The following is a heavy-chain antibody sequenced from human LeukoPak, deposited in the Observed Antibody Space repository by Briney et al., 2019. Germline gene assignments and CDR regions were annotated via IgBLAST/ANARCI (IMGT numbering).Heavy chain of an antibody. CDR2: ISSSSSYI. V-gene: IGHV3-21*01. CDR1: GFTFSSYS. J-gene: IGHJ4*02. Sequence: GGSLRLSCAASGFTFSSYSMNWGRQAPGKVLEWVSSISSSSSYIYYADSVKGRFTISRDNAKNSLYLQMNSLRAEDTAVYYCARTDYYGSSGYWGQGTLVTVSS. D-gene: IGHD3-10*01. CDR3: ARTDYYGSSGY.